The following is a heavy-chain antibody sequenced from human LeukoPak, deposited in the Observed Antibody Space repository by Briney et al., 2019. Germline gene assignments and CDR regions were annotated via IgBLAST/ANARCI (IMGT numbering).Heavy chain of an antibody. J-gene: IGHJ4*02. Sequence: SETLSLTCTVSGGSISGYYWSWIRQPAGKGLEWIGRIYTSGSTNYNPSLKSRVTMSVDTSKKQFSLKLSSVTAADTAVYYCARMGITMVRGPFDYWGQGTLVTVSS. CDR3: ARMGITMVRGPFDY. V-gene: IGHV4-4*07. CDR1: GGSISGYY. D-gene: IGHD3-10*01. CDR2: IYTSGST.